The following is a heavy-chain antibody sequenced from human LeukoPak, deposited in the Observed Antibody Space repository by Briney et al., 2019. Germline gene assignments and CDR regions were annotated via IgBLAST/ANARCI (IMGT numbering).Heavy chain of an antibody. J-gene: IGHJ4*02. D-gene: IGHD6-13*01. CDR3: ARGESIAAAVHFDY. CDR1: GGSISSYY. V-gene: IGHV4-59*08. Sequence: KTSETLSLTCTVSGGSISSYYWSWIRQPPGKGLEWIGYIYYSGSTNYNPSLKSRVTISVDTSKNQFSLKLSSVTAADTAVYYCARGESIAAAVHFDYWGQGTLVTVSS. CDR2: IYYSGST.